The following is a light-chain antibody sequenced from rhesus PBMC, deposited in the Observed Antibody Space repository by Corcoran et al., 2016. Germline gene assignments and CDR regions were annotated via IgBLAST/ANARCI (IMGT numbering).Light chain of an antibody. J-gene: IGLJ1*01. CDR1: NIGSEG. Sequence: SYDLTQAPSVSVSPGPPARITCGGDNIGSEGVTWYPQKPPQAPVLVISYDNERPAGIPERLSGSRSENAATLTISGVEAGDEAGYYCQVWDGRADHHIFGSGTRLTVL. V-gene: IGLV3-44*01. CDR2: YDN. CDR3: QVWDGRADHHI.